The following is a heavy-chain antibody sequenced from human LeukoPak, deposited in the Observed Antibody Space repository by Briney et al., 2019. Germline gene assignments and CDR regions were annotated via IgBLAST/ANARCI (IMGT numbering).Heavy chain of an antibody. CDR2: INPSGGST. CDR3: ARESRPRYAYYYMDV. J-gene: IGHJ6*03. CDR1: GYTFTSYY. Sequence: ASVKVSCKASGYTFTSYYMHWVRQAPGQGLEWMGIINPSGGSTSYAQKFQGRVTMTRDMSTSTVYMELSSLRSEDTAVYYCARESRPRYAYYYMDVWGKGTTVTVSS. V-gene: IGHV1-46*01. D-gene: IGHD2-8*01.